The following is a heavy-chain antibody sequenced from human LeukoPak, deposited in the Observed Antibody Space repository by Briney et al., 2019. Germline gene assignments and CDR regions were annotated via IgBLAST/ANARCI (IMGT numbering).Heavy chain of an antibody. CDR2: INHSGST. Sequence: PSETLSLTCAVYGGSFSGYYWSWIRQPPGKGLEWIGEINHSGSTNYNPSLKSRVTISVDTSKNQFSLKLSSVTAADTAVYYCARLLLTTLPFGYWGQGTLVTVSS. D-gene: IGHD4-4*01. CDR1: GGSFSGYY. J-gene: IGHJ4*02. V-gene: IGHV4-34*01. CDR3: ARLLLTTLPFGY.